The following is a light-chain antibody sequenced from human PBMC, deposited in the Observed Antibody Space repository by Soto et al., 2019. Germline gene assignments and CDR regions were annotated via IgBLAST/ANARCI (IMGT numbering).Light chain of an antibody. CDR2: TTN. CDR3: ATWDGGLSGPFV. V-gene: IGLV1-44*01. J-gene: IGLJ1*01. CDR1: NSNIGSDI. Sequence: QSVLTQPPSASGTPGQRATISCCGSNSNIGSDIVNCYQLLPGAAPEVLINTTNQRPSGVPERFSGSKSGTSASLAISGLQSEDESNSSCATWDGGLSGPFVFGNGTKLTVL.